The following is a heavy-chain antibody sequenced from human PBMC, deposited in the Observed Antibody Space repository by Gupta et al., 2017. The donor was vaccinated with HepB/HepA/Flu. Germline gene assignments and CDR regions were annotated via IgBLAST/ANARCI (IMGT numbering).Heavy chain of an antibody. CDR2: ISGDGGST. V-gene: IGHV3-43*02. J-gene: IGHJ6*02. CDR3: AKDMRYCSGGSCYSLGYYYGMDV. D-gene: IGHD2-15*01. CDR1: GFTFDDYA. Sequence: EVQLVESGGGVVQPGGSLRLSCAASGFTFDDYAMHWVRQAPGKGLEWVSLISGDGGSTYYADSVKGRFTISRDNSKNSLYLQMNSLRTEDTALYYCAKDMRYCSGGSCYSLGYYYGMDVWGQGTTVTVSS.